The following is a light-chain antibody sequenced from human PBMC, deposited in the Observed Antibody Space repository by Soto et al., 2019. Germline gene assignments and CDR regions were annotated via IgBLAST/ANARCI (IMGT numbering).Light chain of an antibody. CDR3: RSYTTSRSWV. V-gene: IGLV2-8*01. Sequence: QSALTQPPSASGSPGQSVTISCTGTSGDIGAYDYVSWYQQHPGKAPKLLIYEVTKRPLGVPDRFSGSKSGNAASLTVSGLQAEDEADYYCRSYTTSRSWVFGGGTKLTVL. J-gene: IGLJ3*02. CDR1: SGDIGAYDY. CDR2: EVT.